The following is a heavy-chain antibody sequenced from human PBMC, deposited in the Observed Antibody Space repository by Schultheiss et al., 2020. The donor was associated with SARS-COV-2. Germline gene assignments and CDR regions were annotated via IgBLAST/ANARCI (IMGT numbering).Heavy chain of an antibody. CDR2: INHSGST. CDR3: ASVYGDYFAEYFQH. J-gene: IGHJ1*01. CDR1: GGSFSGYY. Sequence: SQTLSLTCAVYGGSFSGYYWSWIRQPPGKGLEWIGEINHSGSTNYNPSLKSRVTISVDTSKNQFSLKLGSVTAADTAVYYCASVYGDYFAEYFQHWGQGTLVTVSS. V-gene: IGHV4-34*01. D-gene: IGHD4-17*01.